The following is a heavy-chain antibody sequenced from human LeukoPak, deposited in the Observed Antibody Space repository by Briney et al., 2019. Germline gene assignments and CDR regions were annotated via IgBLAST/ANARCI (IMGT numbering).Heavy chain of an antibody. V-gene: IGHV1-2*02. D-gene: IGHD6-13*01. J-gene: IGHJ3*02. CDR1: GYTFTGYY. CDR2: INPNSGGT. CDR3: ASNYVVAAAVLHDAFDI. Sequence: ASVKVCCKASGYTFTGYYMHWVRQAPGQGLEWMGWINPNSGGTNYAQKFQGRVTMTRDTSISTAYMELSRLRSDDTAVYYCASNYVVAAAVLHDAFDIWGQGTMVTVSS.